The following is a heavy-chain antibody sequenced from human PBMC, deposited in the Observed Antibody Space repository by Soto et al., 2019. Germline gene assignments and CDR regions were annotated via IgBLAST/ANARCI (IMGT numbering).Heavy chain of an antibody. J-gene: IGHJ4*02. CDR2: ISSSSSYT. CDR3: ARSPYCGGDCYRPQTTDFDY. D-gene: IGHD2-21*02. Sequence: GGSLRLSCAASGFTFSDYYMSWIRQAPGKGLEWVSYISSSSSYTNYADSVKGRFTISRDNAQNSLYLQMNSLRAEDTAVYYCARSPYCGGDCYRPQTTDFDYWGQGTLVTVSS. CDR1: GFTFSDYY. V-gene: IGHV3-11*06.